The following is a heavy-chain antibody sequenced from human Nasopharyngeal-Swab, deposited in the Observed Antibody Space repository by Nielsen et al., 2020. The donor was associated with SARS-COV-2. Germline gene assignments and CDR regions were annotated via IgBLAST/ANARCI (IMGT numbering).Heavy chain of an antibody. CDR1: GYTFTGYY. Sequence: ASVKVSCKASGYTFTGYYMHWVRQAPGQGLDWMGRINPNSGGTNYAQKFQGRVTMTRDTSIRTAYMELSRLSSDDTAVYYCARDPTSVAGTGDYYYGMDVWGQGTTVTVSS. CDR3: ARDPTSVAGTGDYYYGMDV. CDR2: INPNSGGT. V-gene: IGHV1-2*06. D-gene: IGHD6-19*01. J-gene: IGHJ6*02.